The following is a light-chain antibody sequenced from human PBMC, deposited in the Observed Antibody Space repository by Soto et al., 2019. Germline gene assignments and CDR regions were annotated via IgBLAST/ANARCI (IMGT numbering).Light chain of an antibody. CDR1: SSDVGGYNY. V-gene: IGLV2-8*01. CDR3: SSYAGSNNFV. Sequence: QSALTQPPSASGSPGQSVTISCTGTSSDVGGYNYVSWYQQHPGKAPKLMIYEVSERPSGVPDRFSGSKSSNTASLTVSGLQAEDEADYYCSSYAGSNNFVFGTGTTVTVL. J-gene: IGLJ1*01. CDR2: EVS.